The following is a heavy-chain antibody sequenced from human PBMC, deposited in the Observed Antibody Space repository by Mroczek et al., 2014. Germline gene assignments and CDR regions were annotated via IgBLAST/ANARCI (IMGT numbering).Heavy chain of an antibody. CDR3: ARVLLDYGSGRYTWIDY. CDR1: WVRSVVTT. V-gene: IGHV4-34*01. CDR2: INHSGST. Sequence: QVQLQQWGGRTVEAFGDPVPHLRCLWWVRSVVTTGAGSASPHGKGLEWIGEINHSGSTNYNPSLKSRVTISVDTSKNQFSLKLSSVTAADTAVYYCARVLLDYGSGRYTWIDYWGQGTLVTVSS. J-gene: IGHJ4*02. D-gene: IGHD3-10*01.